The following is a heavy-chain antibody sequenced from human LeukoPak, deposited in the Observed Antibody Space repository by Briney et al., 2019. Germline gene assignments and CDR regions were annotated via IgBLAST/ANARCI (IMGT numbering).Heavy chain of an antibody. CDR1: GGSFSGYY. Sequence: SETLSLTCAVYGGSFSGYYWSWIRQPPGKGLEWIGEINHSGSTNYNPSLKSRVTISVDTSKNKFSLKLSSVTAADTAVYYCARGGAFGVVIIRWFDPWGQGTLVTVSS. CDR2: INHSGST. CDR3: ARGGAFGVVIIRWFDP. D-gene: IGHD3-3*01. V-gene: IGHV4-34*01. J-gene: IGHJ5*02.